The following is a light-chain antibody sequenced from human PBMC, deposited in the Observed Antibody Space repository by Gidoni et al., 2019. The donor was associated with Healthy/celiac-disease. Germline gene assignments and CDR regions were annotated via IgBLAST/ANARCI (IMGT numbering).Light chain of an antibody. V-gene: IGKV4-1*01. Sequence: IVMTQSPDSLAVSMGERATINCKSSQSVLYSSNNKNYLAWYQQKPGQHPKLLIYGASTRESGVPDRFSGSGSGTDFTLTLSSLQADDVAVYYCQQYYSSPPYTFGQGTKLEIK. CDR2: GAS. CDR3: QQYYSSPPYT. CDR1: QSVLYSSNNKNY. J-gene: IGKJ2*01.